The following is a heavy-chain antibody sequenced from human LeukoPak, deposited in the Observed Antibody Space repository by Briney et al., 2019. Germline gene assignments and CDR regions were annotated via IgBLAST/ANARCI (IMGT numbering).Heavy chain of an antibody. CDR2: IYPGDSDT. CDR1: GYSFTSYW. CDR3: ARHVSYYDSSGYYSYYYYYGMDV. J-gene: IGHJ6*02. D-gene: IGHD3-22*01. Sequence: GESLKISCKGSGYSFTSYWIGWVRQMPGKGLDWMGIIYPGDSDTGYSPSFQGQVTISADKSISTAYLQWSSLKASDTAMYYCARHVSYYDSSGYYSYYYYYGMDVWGQGTTVTVSS. V-gene: IGHV5-51*01.